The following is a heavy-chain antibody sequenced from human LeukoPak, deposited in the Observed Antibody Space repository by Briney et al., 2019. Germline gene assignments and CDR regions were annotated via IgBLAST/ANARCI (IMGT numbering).Heavy chain of an antibody. CDR1: GYSFTTYW. D-gene: IGHD5-18*01. V-gene: IGHV5-10-1*01. J-gene: IGHJ4*02. CDR2: IDPSDSYT. CDR3: ARRGKMVTDFDY. Sequence: GESLKISCKGSGYSFTTYWNSWVRQMPGKGLEWMGRIDPSDSYTNYSPSFQGHVTISADKSISTAYLHWSSLKASDTAMYYCARRGKMVTDFDYWGQGTLVTVSS.